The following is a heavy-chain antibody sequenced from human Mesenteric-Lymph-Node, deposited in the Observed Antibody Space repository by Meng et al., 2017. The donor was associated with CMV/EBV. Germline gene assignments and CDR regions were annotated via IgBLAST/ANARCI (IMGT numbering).Heavy chain of an antibody. CDR1: GFTFNIYG. Sequence: GESLKISCAASGFTFNIYGMHWVRQAPGKGLEWVANINQDESEKYYVDSVKGRFTISRDNAKNSLFLQMNSLRAEDTAVYYCARERGGWDYWGQGTLVTVSS. CDR3: ARERGGWDY. CDR2: INQDESEK. J-gene: IGHJ4*02. D-gene: IGHD3-16*01. V-gene: IGHV3-7*01.